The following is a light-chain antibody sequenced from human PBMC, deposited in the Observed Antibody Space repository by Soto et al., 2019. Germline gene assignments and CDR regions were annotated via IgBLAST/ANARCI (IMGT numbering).Light chain of an antibody. J-gene: IGLJ1*01. Sequence: SPLTQPASVSGSPGQSITISCTGTSSDVGGYNYVSWYQQHPGKAPKLMIYDVSNRPSGVSNRFSGSKSGNTASLTISGLQAEDEADYYCSSYTSSSTLYVFGTGTKLTVL. CDR1: SSDVGGYNY. V-gene: IGLV2-14*01. CDR3: SSYTSSSTLYV. CDR2: DVS.